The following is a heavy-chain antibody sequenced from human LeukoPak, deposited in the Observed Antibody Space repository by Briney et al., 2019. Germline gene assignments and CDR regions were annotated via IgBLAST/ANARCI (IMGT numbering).Heavy chain of an antibody. Sequence: ASVKASCKASGYSSTNYGISWVRQAPGQGLEWMGWIHIYRGNTNYAQKFQGRVTMTTDTSTSTVYMELSSLRSEDTAVYYCARGLAPYSYEYSGHDPYYYYNMDVWGKGTTVIISS. J-gene: IGHJ6*03. CDR1: GYSSTNYG. D-gene: IGHD3-22*01. CDR3: ARGLAPYSYEYSGHDPYYYYNMDV. V-gene: IGHV1-18*01. CDR2: IHIYRGNT.